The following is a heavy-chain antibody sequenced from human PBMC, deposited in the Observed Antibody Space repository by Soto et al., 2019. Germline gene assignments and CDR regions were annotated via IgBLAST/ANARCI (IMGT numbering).Heavy chain of an antibody. CDR1: GFTFDDYA. CDR3: AKVPERLGYCSGGSCYPSGYFDY. CDR2: ISWNSGSI. V-gene: IGHV3-9*01. D-gene: IGHD2-15*01. Sequence: PGGSLRLSCAASGFTFDDYAMHWVRQAPGKGLEWVSGISWNSGSIGYADSVKGRFTISRDNAKNSLYLQMNSLRAEDTALYYCAKVPERLGYCSGGSCYPSGYFDYWGQGTLGHRLL. J-gene: IGHJ4*02.